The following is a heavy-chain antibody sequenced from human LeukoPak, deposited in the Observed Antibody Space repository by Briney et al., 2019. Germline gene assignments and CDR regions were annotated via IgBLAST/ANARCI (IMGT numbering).Heavy chain of an antibody. Sequence: SETLSLTCTVSGGSISSYYWSWIRQPPGKGLEWIGYIYYSGSTNYNPSLKSRVTISVDTSKNQFSLKLSSVTAADTAVYYCARRDYYDSSGYYMVGYFDYWGQGTLVTVSS. CDR1: GGSISSYY. J-gene: IGHJ4*02. CDR3: ARRDYYDSSGYYMVGYFDY. D-gene: IGHD3-22*01. V-gene: IGHV4-59*01. CDR2: IYYSGST.